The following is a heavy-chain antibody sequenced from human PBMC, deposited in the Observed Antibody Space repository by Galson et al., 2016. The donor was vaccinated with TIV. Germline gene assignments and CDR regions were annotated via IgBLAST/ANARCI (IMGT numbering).Heavy chain of an antibody. V-gene: IGHV3-7*03. CDR1: GFTLSNHW. CDR3: ARDSTKAPWYFDH. Sequence: SLRLSCAVSGFTLSNHWMSWVRQAPGKGLEWVANIRQDGSQKNYVDSVKGRFTISRDNAKNSLYLQMNTLRAEDTAVYYCARDSTKAPWYFDHWGQGTLVTVPS. D-gene: IGHD2-8*01. J-gene: IGHJ4*02. CDR2: IRQDGSQK.